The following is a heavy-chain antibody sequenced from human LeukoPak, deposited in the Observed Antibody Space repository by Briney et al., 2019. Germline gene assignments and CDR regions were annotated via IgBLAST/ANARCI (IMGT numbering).Heavy chain of an antibody. D-gene: IGHD5-18*01. CDR1: GFTFSSYS. CDR3: ARGRGGYSYVFDY. Sequence: GGSLRLSCAASGFTFSSYSMNWVRQAPGKGLEWVSSISSSSSYIYYADSVKGRFTISRDNAKNSLYLQMTSLRAEDTAVYYCARGRGGYSYVFDYWGQGTLVTVSS. CDR2: ISSSSSYI. V-gene: IGHV3-21*03. J-gene: IGHJ4*02.